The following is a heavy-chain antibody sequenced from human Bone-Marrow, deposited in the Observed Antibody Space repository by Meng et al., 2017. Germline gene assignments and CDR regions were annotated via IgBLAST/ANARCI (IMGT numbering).Heavy chain of an antibody. Sequence: VQLVESGGGVVQTGMSLRLYCSASGVTFSSYAMHWLRQAPGKGLEWVAVISYDGSNKYYADSVKGRFTISRDNSKNTLYLQMNSLRAEDTAVYYCARDRGGINYWGQGTLVTVSS. CDR1: GVTFSSYA. D-gene: IGHD2-15*01. V-gene: IGHV3-30*01. J-gene: IGHJ4*02. CDR3: ARDRGGINY. CDR2: ISYDGSNK.